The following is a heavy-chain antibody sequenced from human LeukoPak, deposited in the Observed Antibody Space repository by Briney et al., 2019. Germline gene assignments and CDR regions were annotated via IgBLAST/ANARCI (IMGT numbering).Heavy chain of an antibody. Sequence: PGRSLRLSCAASGFTFSSYGMHWVRQAPGKGLEWVAVISYDGSNKYYADSVKGRFTISRDNSKNTLYLQMNSLRAEDTAVYYCALAVAGHFDYWGQGTLVTVSS. CDR3: ALAVAGHFDY. CDR1: GFTFSSYG. D-gene: IGHD6-19*01. J-gene: IGHJ4*02. CDR2: ISYDGSNK. V-gene: IGHV3-30*03.